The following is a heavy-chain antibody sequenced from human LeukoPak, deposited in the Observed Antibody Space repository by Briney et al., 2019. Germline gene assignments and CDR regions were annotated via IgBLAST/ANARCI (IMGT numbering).Heavy chain of an antibody. CDR3: ATTINYYDSSGHYYNWFDP. CDR2: IYYSGST. J-gene: IGHJ5*02. V-gene: IGHV4-59*01. D-gene: IGHD3-22*01. Sequence: SETLSLTCTVSGGSISSYYWSWIRQPPGKGLEWIGYIYYSGSTNYNPSLKSRVTISVDTSKNQFSLRLTSVTAADTAVYYCATTINYYDSSGHYYNWFDPWGQGTLVTVSS. CDR1: GGSISSYY.